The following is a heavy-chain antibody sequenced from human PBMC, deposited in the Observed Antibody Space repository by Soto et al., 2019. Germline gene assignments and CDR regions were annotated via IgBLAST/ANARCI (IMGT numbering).Heavy chain of an antibody. Sequence: SETLSLTCTVSGGSVSGSDYYWTWIRQSPRKGLEWIGYVHHGGSTNYNPSLKSRVGISIDTSKKHFSLNLTSVTAADTAVYYCARFSTLGEIIYYYAMDDLGRGTTVTVSS. CDR3: ARFSTLGEIIYYYAMDD. D-gene: IGHD3-3*01. CDR1: GGSVSGSDYY. V-gene: IGHV4-61*03. J-gene: IGHJ6*02. CDR2: VHHGGST.